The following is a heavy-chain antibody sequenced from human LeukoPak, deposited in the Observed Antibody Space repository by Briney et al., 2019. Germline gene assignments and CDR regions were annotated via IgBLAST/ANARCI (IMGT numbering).Heavy chain of an antibody. CDR2: ISGSGGST. J-gene: IGHJ4*02. Sequence: PGGSLRLSCAASGFTFSSYAMSWVRQAPGKGLEWVSAISGSGGSTYYADSVKGRFTISRDNSKNTLYLQMNSLRAEDTAVYYCAKGDTLYYYDSSGYPTPKWGQGTLVTVSS. D-gene: IGHD3-22*01. CDR3: AKGDTLYYYDSSGYPTPK. CDR1: GFTFSSYA. V-gene: IGHV3-23*01.